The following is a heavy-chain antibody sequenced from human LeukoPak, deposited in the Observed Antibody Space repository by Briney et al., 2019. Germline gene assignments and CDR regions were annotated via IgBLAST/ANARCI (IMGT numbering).Heavy chain of an antibody. CDR3: ARRYDISGSFDY. J-gene: IGHJ4*02. CDR1: GFSFSSYS. Sequence: MSGGSLRLSCAASGFSFSSYSMNWVRQAPGEWLECVSCITSSSSYIYYAHSVKGRFNISRDNDNNSLFLQMNRLRVEDTAVYYCARRYDISGSFDYWGQGTLVTVSS. V-gene: IGHV3-21*01. D-gene: IGHD3-22*01. CDR2: ITSSSSYI.